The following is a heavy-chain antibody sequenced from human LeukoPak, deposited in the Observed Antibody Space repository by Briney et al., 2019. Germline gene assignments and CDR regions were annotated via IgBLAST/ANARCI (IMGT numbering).Heavy chain of an antibody. Sequence: GGSLRLSCAASGFTFSSYSMMWVRQAPGKGLEWVSYISSSSTTIHYADSVKGRFTISRDNAKNSVYLQMNSLIAEDTAVYYCARSRRVRYCSNISCYAGFFEYWGQGTLVTVSS. V-gene: IGHV3-48*04. CDR2: ISSSSTTI. D-gene: IGHD2-2*01. J-gene: IGHJ4*02. CDR3: ARSRRVRYCSNISCYAGFFEY. CDR1: GFTFSSYS.